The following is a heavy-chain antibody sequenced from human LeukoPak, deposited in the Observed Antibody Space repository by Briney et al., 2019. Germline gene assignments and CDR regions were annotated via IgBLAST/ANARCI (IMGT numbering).Heavy chain of an antibody. Sequence: GGSLRLSCAASGFTFNRYDMHWVRQATGKGLEWVSSIATGGDTYYAGSVKGRFTISRENAKNSFYLQVNSLRAGDTAVYYCARGLAGGLDVWGQGTTVTVSS. J-gene: IGHJ6*02. CDR3: ARGLAGGLDV. V-gene: IGHV3-13*01. CDR2: IATGGDT. CDR1: GFTFNRYD. D-gene: IGHD6-19*01.